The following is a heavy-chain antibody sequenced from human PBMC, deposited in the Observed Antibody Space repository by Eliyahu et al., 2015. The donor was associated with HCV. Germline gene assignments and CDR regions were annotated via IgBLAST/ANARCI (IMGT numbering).Heavy chain of an antibody. V-gene: IGHV1-46*01. CDR1: GXTFTXYY. J-gene: IGHJ4*02. D-gene: IGHD3-9*01. Sequence: QVQLVQSGAEVKKXGASVKVSCKASGXTFTXYYMHWVRQAPXQGLEWMGIINPSXGXITYAQTFQGRVTMTRDTSTSTVYMELSSLRSEDTAVYYCARQSVGGDILAGTREFDYWGQGTLVTVSS. CDR3: ARQSVGGDILAGTREFDY. CDR2: INPSXGXI.